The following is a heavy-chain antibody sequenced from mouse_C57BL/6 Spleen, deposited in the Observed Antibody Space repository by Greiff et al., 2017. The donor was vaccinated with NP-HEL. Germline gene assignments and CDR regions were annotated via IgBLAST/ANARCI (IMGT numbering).Heavy chain of an antibody. CDR1: GYAFSSSW. CDR2: IYPGDGDT. CDR3: ARGTVVASDAMDY. Sequence: QVQLKQSGPELVKPGASVKISCKASGYAFSSSWMNWVKQRPGKGLEWIGRIYPGDGDTNYNGKFKGKATLTADKSSSTAYMQLSSLTSEDSAVYFCARGTVVASDAMDYWGQGTSVTVSS. D-gene: IGHD1-1*01. V-gene: IGHV1-82*01. J-gene: IGHJ4*01.